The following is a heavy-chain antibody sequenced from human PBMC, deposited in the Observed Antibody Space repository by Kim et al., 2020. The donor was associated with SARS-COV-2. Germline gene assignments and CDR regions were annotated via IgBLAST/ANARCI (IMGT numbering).Heavy chain of an antibody. CDR3: ARDLGYYDSSGYYSGFDY. V-gene: IGHV1-18*01. J-gene: IGHJ4*02. CDR2: ISAYNGNT. CDR1: GYTFTSYS. Sequence: ASVKVSCKASGYTFTSYSISWVRQAPGQGLEWMGWISAYNGNTNYAQKFQGRVTMTTDTSTSTAYMELRSLRSDDTAVYYCARDLGYYDSSGYYSGFDYWGQGALVTVSS. D-gene: IGHD3-22*01.